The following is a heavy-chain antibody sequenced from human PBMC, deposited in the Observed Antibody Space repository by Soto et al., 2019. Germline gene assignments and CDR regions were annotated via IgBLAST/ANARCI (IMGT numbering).Heavy chain of an antibody. CDR3: ARGIAVAGLVVDY. J-gene: IGHJ4*02. CDR1: GFTASSNY. V-gene: IGHV3-66*01. D-gene: IGHD6-19*01. CDR2: IYSGGST. Sequence: GGSLRLSCAASGFTASSNYMSWVRQAPGKGLEWVSVIYSGGSTYYADSVKGRFTISRDNSKNTLYLQMNSLRAEDTAVYYCARGIAVAGLVVDYWGQGTLVTVSS.